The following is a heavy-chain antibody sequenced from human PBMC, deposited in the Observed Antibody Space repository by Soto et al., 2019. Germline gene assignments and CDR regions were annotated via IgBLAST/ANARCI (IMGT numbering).Heavy chain of an antibody. CDR1: GFTFSSYS. CDR2: FRTGGDDGTT. V-gene: IGHV3-23*01. CDR3: AKRVNSGPGSQYFDY. Sequence: GGSLRLSCAASGFTFSSYSMSWVRQAPGKGLEWVSGFRTGGDDGTTYYADSVKGRFTISRDNSKNTLFLQMNSLRAEDTAIYYCAKRVNSGPGSQYFDYWGQGTLVTVSS. J-gene: IGHJ4*02. D-gene: IGHD3-10*01.